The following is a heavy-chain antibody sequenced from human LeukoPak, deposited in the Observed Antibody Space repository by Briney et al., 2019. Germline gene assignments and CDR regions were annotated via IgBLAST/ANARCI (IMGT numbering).Heavy chain of an antibody. D-gene: IGHD6-13*01. V-gene: IGHV4-34*01. CDR1: GGSFSGYY. CDR3: ARGAFIAAAGYYYFDY. J-gene: IGHJ4*02. CDR2: INHSGST. Sequence: SETLSLTCAVYGGSFSGYYWSWIRQPPGKGLEWIGEINHSGSTNYNPSLKSRVTISVDTSKNQFSLKLSSVTAADTAVYYCARGAFIAAAGYYYFDYWGQGTLVTVSS.